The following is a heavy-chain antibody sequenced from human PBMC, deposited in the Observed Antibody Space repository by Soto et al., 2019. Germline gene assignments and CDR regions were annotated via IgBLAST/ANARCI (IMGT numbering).Heavy chain of an antibody. D-gene: IGHD3-10*01. CDR1: GGSISSSSYY. CDR3: ARQIYYYGSGKYRLGYFDY. CDR2: IYYSGST. Sequence: TSETLSLTCTVSGGSISSSSYYWGWIRQPPGKGLEWIGSIYYSGSTYYNPSLKSRVTISVDTSKNQFSLKLSSVTAADTAVYYCARQIYYYGSGKYRLGYFDYWGQGTLVTVSS. V-gene: IGHV4-39*01. J-gene: IGHJ4*02.